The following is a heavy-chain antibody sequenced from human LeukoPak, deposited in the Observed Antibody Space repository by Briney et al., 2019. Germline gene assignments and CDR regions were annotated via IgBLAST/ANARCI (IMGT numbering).Heavy chain of an antibody. CDR2: IRYDGSNK. Sequence: TGGSLRLSCAASGFTFSTYDIHWVRQAPGKGLEWVAFIRYDGSNKYYADSVKGRFTISRDNSKNTLYLQMNSLRAEDTAVYYCAKDGDYYDSSGYSFFDYWGQGTLVTVSS. CDR1: GFTFSTYD. V-gene: IGHV3-30*02. CDR3: AKDGDYYDSSGYSFFDY. D-gene: IGHD3-22*01. J-gene: IGHJ4*02.